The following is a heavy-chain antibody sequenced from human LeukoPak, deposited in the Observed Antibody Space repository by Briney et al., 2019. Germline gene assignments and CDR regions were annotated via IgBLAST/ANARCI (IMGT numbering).Heavy chain of an antibody. CDR2: ISSDLNMK. J-gene: IGHJ4*02. D-gene: IGHD3-10*01. CDR3: AREGYYGSGSHPSLSFDY. Sequence: GGSLRLSCAASGFTFRNYVIHWVRQAPGKGLEWVAVISSDLNMKLYADSVKGRFTISRDNSRSTLYLQMNSLRHEDTAIYYCAREGYYGSGSHPSLSFDYWGQGTLVTVSS. V-gene: IGHV3-30-3*01. CDR1: GFTFRNYV.